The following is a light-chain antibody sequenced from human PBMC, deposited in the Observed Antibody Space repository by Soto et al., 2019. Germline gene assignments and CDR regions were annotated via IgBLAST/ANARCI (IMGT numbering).Light chain of an antibody. V-gene: IGKV3-20*01. J-gene: IGKJ4*01. CDR2: GAS. CDR3: QQYAASPIT. CDR1: QSVGRNY. Sequence: EIVLTQSPDTLSLSPGERATLSCRASQSVGRNYLAWFQQKPGQAPRLLIYGASSRATGIPDRFGGSGSGTVFTLAINRLEPEDFAVYYCQQYAASPITFGGGTKVKIK.